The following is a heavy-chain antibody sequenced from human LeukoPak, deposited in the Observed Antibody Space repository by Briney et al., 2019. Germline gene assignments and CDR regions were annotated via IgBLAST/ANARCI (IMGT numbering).Heavy chain of an antibody. CDR2: ISSSSSYI. D-gene: IGHD1-1*01. V-gene: IGHV3-21*01. Sequence: GGSLRLSCAASEFTFSSYSMNWVRQAPGKGLEWVSSISSSSSYIYYADSVKGRFTISRDNAKNSLYLQMNSLRAEDTAVYYCARDWNDGDAFDIWGQGTMVTVSS. CDR3: ARDWNDGDAFDI. J-gene: IGHJ3*02. CDR1: EFTFSSYS.